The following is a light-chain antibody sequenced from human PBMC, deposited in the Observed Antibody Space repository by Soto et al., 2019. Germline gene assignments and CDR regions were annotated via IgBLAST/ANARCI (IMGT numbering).Light chain of an antibody. CDR3: QQYGSSPRT. V-gene: IGKV3-20*01. J-gene: IGKJ2*02. CDR2: GAS. CDR1: QSVSSGY. Sequence: ENVLTQSPGTLSLSPGERATLSCRASQSVSSGYLAWYQQKPGQAPGLLIYGASSRVTGIPDRFSGSGSGTDFTLTISRLEPEDFAVYYCQQYGSSPRTFGQGTKLEIK.